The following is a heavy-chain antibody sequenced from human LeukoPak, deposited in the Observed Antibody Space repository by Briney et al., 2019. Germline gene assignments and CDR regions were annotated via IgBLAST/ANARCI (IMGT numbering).Heavy chain of an antibody. Sequence: GGSLRLSCAASGLTVSSNYMSWVRQAPGKGLEWVSVIYSGGSTYYADSVKGRFTISRDNSKNTLYLQMNSLRAEDTAVYYCARAGRDGYNYVDYWGQGTLVTVSS. J-gene: IGHJ4*02. CDR1: GLTVSSNY. D-gene: IGHD5-24*01. V-gene: IGHV3-53*01. CDR2: IYSGGST. CDR3: ARAGRDGYNYVDY.